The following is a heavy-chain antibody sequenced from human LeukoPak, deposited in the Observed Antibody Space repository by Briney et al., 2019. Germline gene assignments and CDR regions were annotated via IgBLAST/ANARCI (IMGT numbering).Heavy chain of an antibody. Sequence: GGSLRLSCVAPVFTFRGSGMHWGRQAPGKGLEWVAVISYDGSNKYYAGSVKGRFTISRDNSKNTLYLQMNSLRAEDTAVYYCARQLLPSANYFDYWGQGTLVTVSS. D-gene: IGHD2-2*01. CDR2: ISYDGSNK. J-gene: IGHJ4*02. CDR1: VFTFRGSG. V-gene: IGHV3-30*03. CDR3: ARQLLPSANYFDY.